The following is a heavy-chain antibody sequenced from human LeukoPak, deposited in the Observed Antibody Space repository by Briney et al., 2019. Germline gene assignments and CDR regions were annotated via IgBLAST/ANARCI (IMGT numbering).Heavy chain of an antibody. CDR1: GFTFSSYW. D-gene: IGHD3-16*01. J-gene: IGHJ1*01. Sequence: GGSLRLSCAASGFTFSSYWMSWVRQAPGKGLEWVANIKQDGSEKYYVDSVKGRFTISRDNSKNSLYLQMDSLRTDDTALYYCARGGFLVSEYFQHWGQGTLVTVSS. V-gene: IGHV3-7*03. CDR3: ARGGFLVSEYFQH. CDR2: IKQDGSEK.